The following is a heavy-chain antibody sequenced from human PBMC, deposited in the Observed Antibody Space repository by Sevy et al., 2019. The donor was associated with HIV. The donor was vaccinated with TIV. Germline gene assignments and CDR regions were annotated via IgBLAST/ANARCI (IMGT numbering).Heavy chain of an antibody. J-gene: IGHJ3*02. CDR2: INHSGST. CDR1: GYSISMGYY. V-gene: IGHV4-38-2*02. CDR3: ARDLGLGLDAFDI. Sequence: SETLSLTCAVSGYSISMGYYWGWIRQPPGEGLEWIASINHSGSTYSTPSLKSRVTISVDTSKNQFSLKLTSVTAADTALYYCARDLGLGLDAFDIWGQGTMVTVSS. D-gene: IGHD3-16*01.